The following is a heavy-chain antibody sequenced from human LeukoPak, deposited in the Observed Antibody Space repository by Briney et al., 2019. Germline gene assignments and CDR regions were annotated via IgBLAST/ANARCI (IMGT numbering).Heavy chain of an antibody. CDR3: ARVSPEIVVVTGTGAPDY. J-gene: IGHJ4*02. CDR1: GFTFINYG. V-gene: IGHV3-33*01. D-gene: IGHD2-21*02. CDR2: ICYDGSKK. Sequence: PGGSLRLSCAASGFTFINYGMHWVRQAPGKGLEWVAVICYDGSKKYYADSVKGRFTISRDNSKNTVYLQMNSLRAEDTAVHYCARVSPEIVVVTGTGAPDYWGQGTLVTVSS.